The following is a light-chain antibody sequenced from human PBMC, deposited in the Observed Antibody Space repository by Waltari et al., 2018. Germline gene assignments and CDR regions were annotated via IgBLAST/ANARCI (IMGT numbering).Light chain of an antibody. CDR1: QSVSSSY. CDR2: GAS. V-gene: IGKV3-20*01. Sequence: PGERATLSCRASQSVSSSYLAWYQQKPGQAPRLLIYGASSRATGIPDRFSGSGSGTDFTLTISRLEPEDFAVYYCQQYGSSPKTFGQGTKLEIK. CDR3: QQYGSSPKT. J-gene: IGKJ2*01.